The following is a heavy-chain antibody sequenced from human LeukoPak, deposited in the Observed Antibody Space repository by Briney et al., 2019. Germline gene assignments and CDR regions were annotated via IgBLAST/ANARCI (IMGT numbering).Heavy chain of an antibody. CDR2: IIPILGIA. V-gene: IGHV1-69*02. J-gene: IGHJ5*02. CDR3: AIGCRGDCLSSGYES. CDR1: GGTFSSYT. D-gene: IGHD2-21*02. Sequence: ASVKVSCKASGGTFSSYTISWVRQAPGQGLEWMGRIIPILGIANYAQKFQGRVTITADKSTSTAYMELSSLRSEDTAIYYCAIGCRGDCLSSGYESWGQGILVTVSS.